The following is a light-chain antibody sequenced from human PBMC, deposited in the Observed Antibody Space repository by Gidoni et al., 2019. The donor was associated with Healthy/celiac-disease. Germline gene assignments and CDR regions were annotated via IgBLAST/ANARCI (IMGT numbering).Light chain of an antibody. CDR1: QDISNY. V-gene: IGKV1-33*01. CDR2: DAS. J-gene: IGKJ4*01. CDR3: QQYDNLPLT. Sequence: MNQSPSSLSASVGDRVTITCQASQDISNYLNWYQQKPGKAPKLLIYDASNLETGVPSRFSGSGSGTDFTFTISSLQPEDIATYYCQQYDNLPLTFGGGTKVEIK.